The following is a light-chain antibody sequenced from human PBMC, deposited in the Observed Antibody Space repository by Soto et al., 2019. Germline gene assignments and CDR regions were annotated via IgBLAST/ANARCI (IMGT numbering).Light chain of an antibody. CDR1: SSDVGGYNY. CDR2: DVS. J-gene: IGLJ1*01. V-gene: IGLV2-14*01. Sequence: QSALTQPASVSGSPGQSITISCTGTSSDVGGYNYVSWYQQHPGKAPKLMIYDVSNRPSGVSNRFSGSKSGNTASLTISGLQAEYEADYYCRSYTSSRTLVFGTGTKLTVL. CDR3: RSYTSSRTLV.